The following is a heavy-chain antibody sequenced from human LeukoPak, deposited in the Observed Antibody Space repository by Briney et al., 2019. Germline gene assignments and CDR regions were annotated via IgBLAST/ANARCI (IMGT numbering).Heavy chain of an antibody. CDR1: GFTFSSYA. V-gene: IGHV3-23*01. CDR3: AKVRRGIAVAGPFDY. D-gene: IGHD6-19*01. J-gene: IGHJ4*02. Sequence: GGSLRLSCAASGFTFSSYAMSWVRQAPGKGLEWVSAISGSGGSTYYADSVKGRFTISRDNSKSTLYLQMNSLRAEDTAVYYCAKVRRGIAVAGPFDYWGQGTLVTVSS. CDR2: ISGSGGST.